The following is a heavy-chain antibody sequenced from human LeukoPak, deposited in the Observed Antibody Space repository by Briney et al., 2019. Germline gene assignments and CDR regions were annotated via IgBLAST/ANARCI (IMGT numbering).Heavy chain of an antibody. J-gene: IGHJ3*02. V-gene: IGHV3-30*18. D-gene: IGHD3-22*01. CDR3: AKQGVVVIAYPAFDI. CDR2: ISYDGSNK. Sequence: GGSLRLSCAASVFTFYSYGLHWVRQAPGKGLEWVAFISYDGSNKYYADSVKGRFTISRDNSKNTLYLQMNSLRDEDTAVYYCAKQGVVVIAYPAFDIWGQGTMVTVSS. CDR1: VFTFYSYG.